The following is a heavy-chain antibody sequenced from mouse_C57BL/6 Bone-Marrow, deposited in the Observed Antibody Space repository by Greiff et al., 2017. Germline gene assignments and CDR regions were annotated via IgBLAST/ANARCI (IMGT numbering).Heavy chain of an antibody. J-gene: IGHJ2*01. D-gene: IGHD2-5*01. Sequence: VQLQQSGAELVRPGASVKLSCKASGYTFTDYYINWVKQRPGQGLEWIARIYPGSGNTYYNEKFKGKATLTAEKTSSTAYMQLSSLTSEDSAVXFCASDYSNFYYFDYWGQGTTLTVSS. CDR3: ASDYSNFYYFDY. V-gene: IGHV1-76*01. CDR2: IYPGSGNT. CDR1: GYTFTDYY.